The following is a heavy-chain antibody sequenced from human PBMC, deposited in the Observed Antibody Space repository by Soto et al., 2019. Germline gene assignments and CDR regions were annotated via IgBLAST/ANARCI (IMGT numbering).Heavy chain of an antibody. D-gene: IGHD2-15*01. CDR3: AKDDVDIVVVVAATWVPEYFQH. CDR2: ISGSGGST. J-gene: IGHJ1*01. Sequence: EVQLLESGGGLVQPGGSLRLSCAASGFTFSSYAMSWVRQAPGKGLEWVSAISGSGGSTYYADSVKGRFTISRDNSKNTLYLQMNSLRAEDTAVYYCAKDDVDIVVVVAATWVPEYFQHWGQGTLVTVSS. CDR1: GFTFSSYA. V-gene: IGHV3-23*01.